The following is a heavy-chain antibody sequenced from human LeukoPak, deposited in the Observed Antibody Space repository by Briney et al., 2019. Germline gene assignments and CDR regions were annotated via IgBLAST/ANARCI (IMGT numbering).Heavy chain of an antibody. D-gene: IGHD1-1*01. J-gene: IGHJ4*02. Sequence: GASVKVSCKASGYTFPGYYMFWLRQAPGQGFEWMGWINPNSGGTKYAQKFQGRVTMTRDTSISTAYMELSRLTSDDAAVYYCARGRNEFNTGTGHYWGQGTLVTVSS. CDR1: GYTFPGYY. V-gene: IGHV1-2*02. CDR3: ARGRNEFNTGTGHY. CDR2: INPNSGGT.